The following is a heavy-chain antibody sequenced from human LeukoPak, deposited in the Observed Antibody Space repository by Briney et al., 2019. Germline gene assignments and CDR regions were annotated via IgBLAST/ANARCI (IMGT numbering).Heavy chain of an antibody. CDR3: AKGGYCSGGSCHSHFDY. CDR2: ISASGANR. Sequence: GGSLRLSCAASGFTFNRYGMSWVRQAPGKGLEWVSGISASGANRYYADSVKGRFTISRDNSRDTLSVQINSLRAEDTAVYYCAKGGYCSGGSCHSHFDYWGQGTLVTVSS. D-gene: IGHD2-15*01. CDR1: GFTFNRYG. J-gene: IGHJ4*02. V-gene: IGHV3-23*01.